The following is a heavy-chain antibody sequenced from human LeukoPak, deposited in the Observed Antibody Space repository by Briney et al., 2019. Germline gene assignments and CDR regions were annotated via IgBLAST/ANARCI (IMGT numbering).Heavy chain of an antibody. Sequence: EATVEISCKVSGYTFTDYYMHWVQQAPGKGLEWMGLVDPEDGETIYAEKFQGRVTVTADTSTDTAYMELSSLRSEDTAVYYCAHTGYSSGWEFRWGQGTLVTVSS. CDR2: VDPEDGET. J-gene: IGHJ4*02. CDR3: AHTGYSSGWEFR. D-gene: IGHD6-19*01. CDR1: GYTFTDYY. V-gene: IGHV1-69-2*01.